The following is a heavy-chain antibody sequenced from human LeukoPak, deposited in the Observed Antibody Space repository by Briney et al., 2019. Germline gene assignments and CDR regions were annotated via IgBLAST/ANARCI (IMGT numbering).Heavy chain of an antibody. Sequence: GGSLRLSCAASGFTLSSYGMNWVRQAPGKGLEWVSYISSSSSTIYYADSVKGRFTISRDNAKNSLYLQMNSLRAEDTAVYYCARAQWELLDYWGQGTLVTVSS. V-gene: IGHV3-48*01. CDR1: GFTLSSYG. CDR2: ISSSSSTI. D-gene: IGHD1-26*01. CDR3: ARAQWELLDY. J-gene: IGHJ4*02.